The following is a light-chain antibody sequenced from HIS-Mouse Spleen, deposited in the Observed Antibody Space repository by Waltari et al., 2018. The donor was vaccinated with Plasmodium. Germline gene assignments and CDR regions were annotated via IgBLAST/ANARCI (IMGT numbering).Light chain of an antibody. V-gene: IGKV4-1*01. CDR1: QIVLYSSNNKNY. CDR3: QQYYSTPWT. J-gene: IGKJ1*01. Sequence: DIVMTQSPDSLAVSLGERATINCKSSQIVLYSSNNKNYLAWYQQKPGQPPKLLIYWASTRESGVPDRVSGSGSGTDFTLTISSLQAEDVAVYYCQQYYSTPWTFGQGTKVEIK. CDR2: WAS.